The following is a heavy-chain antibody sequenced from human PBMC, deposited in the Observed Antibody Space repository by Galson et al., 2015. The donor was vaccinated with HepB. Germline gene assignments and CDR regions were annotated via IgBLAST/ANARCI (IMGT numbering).Heavy chain of an antibody. J-gene: IGHJ4*02. D-gene: IGHD3-10*01. CDR2: ISWDGGST. Sequence: SLRLSCAASGFTFDDYTMHWVRQAPGKGLEWVSLISWDGGSTYYADSVKGRFTISRDNSKNSLYLQMNSLRTEDTALYYCAKGYYGSGSYYSSYFDYWGQGTLVTVSS. CDR3: AKGYYGSGSYYSSYFDY. V-gene: IGHV3-43*01. CDR1: GFTFDDYT.